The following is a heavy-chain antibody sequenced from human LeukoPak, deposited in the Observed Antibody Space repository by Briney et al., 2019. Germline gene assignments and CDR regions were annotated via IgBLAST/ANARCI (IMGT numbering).Heavy chain of an antibody. CDR2: IYYSGST. CDR1: GGSISSYY. CDR3: ARLAVAAPGAFDI. D-gene: IGHD6-19*01. V-gene: IGHV4-59*01. J-gene: IGHJ3*02. Sequence: SETLSLTCTVSGGSISSYYWSWIRQPPGKGLEWIGYIYYSGSTNYNPSLKSRVTISVDTSKNQFSLKLSSVTAADTAVYYCARLAVAAPGAFDIWGRGTMVTVSS.